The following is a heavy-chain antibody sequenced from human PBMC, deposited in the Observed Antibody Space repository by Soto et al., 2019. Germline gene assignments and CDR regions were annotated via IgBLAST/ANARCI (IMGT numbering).Heavy chain of an antibody. D-gene: IGHD5-12*01. CDR2: IYYSGST. Sequence: SETLSLTCTDSGASISSDYWSWIRQPPGKGLEWIGYIYYSGSTNYNPSLKSRVTISVDTSKNQFSLKLSSVTAADTAVYYCARASDGYKGNFDYWGQGTLVTVSS. V-gene: IGHV4-59*01. CDR3: ARASDGYKGNFDY. J-gene: IGHJ4*02. CDR1: GASISSDY.